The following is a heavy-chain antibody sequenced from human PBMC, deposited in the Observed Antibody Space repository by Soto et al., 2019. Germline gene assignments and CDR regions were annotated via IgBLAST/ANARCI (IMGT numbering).Heavy chain of an antibody. D-gene: IGHD3-3*01. CDR3: TRDRFDLWSGYFSAFDI. J-gene: IGHJ3*02. V-gene: IGHV1-18*01. CDR1: GYTFTSYG. Sequence: QVQLVQSGAEVKKPGASVKVSCKASGYTFTSYGISWVRQAPGQGLEWMGWISAYNGNTNYAQKLQGRVTMTTDTSTSTAYMELRSLRSDDTAVYYCTRDRFDLWSGYFSAFDIWGQGTMVTVSS. CDR2: ISAYNGNT.